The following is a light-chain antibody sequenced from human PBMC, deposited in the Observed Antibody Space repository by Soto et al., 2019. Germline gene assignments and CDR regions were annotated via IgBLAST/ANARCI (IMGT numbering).Light chain of an antibody. V-gene: IGKV1-9*01. CDR2: AAS. CDR1: QGIISY. Sequence: DIQLTQSPSFLSASVGDRVTITCLASQGIISYLAWYQQKPGKAPKLLIYAASTLQSGVPSRFSGSGSGTEFTLTISSLQPEDFEAYYCQQLNSYPLTFGGGTKVDIK. J-gene: IGKJ4*01. CDR3: QQLNSYPLT.